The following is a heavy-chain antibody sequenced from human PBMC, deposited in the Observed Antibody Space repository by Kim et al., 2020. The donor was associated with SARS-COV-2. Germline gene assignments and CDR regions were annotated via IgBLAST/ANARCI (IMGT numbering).Heavy chain of an antibody. CDR3: ARRQFTSGWYYFDY. CDR1: GFTFSSHW. Sequence: GGSLRLSCAASGFTFSSHWMHWVRQAPGKGLVWVSRINSDGSTISYADSVKGRFTISRDNAKNTLYLQMNSLRAEDTAVYYCARRQFTSGWYYFDYWGEGTLVYVSS. V-gene: IGHV3-74*01. J-gene: IGHJ4*02. D-gene: IGHD6-19*01. CDR2: INSDGSTI.